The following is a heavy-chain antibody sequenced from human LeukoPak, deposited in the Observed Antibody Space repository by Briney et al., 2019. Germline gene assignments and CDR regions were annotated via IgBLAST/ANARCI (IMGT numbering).Heavy chain of an antibody. CDR2: ISASGGST. Sequence: GGSLRLSCAASGFTFSSSAMSWVRQVPGKGLEWVSGISASGGSTSYADSVRGRFTISRDNSKNTLYVQMNSLRDEDTAVYYCAKDPLGGSRGQKSAYWGQGTLVTVSS. CDR1: GFTFSSSA. CDR3: AKDPLGGSRGQKSAY. J-gene: IGHJ4*02. D-gene: IGHD2-15*01. V-gene: IGHV3-23*01.